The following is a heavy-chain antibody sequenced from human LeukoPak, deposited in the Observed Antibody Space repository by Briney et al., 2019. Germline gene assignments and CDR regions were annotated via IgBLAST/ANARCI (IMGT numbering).Heavy chain of an antibody. V-gene: IGHV3-23*01. CDR2: VSGSGDST. D-gene: IGHD6-13*01. J-gene: IGHJ4*02. CDR1: GFTFSSYA. Sequence: GGSLRLSCAASGFTFSSYAMSWVRQAPGKGLEWVSTVSGSGDSTYYADSVKGRFTISRDNSKNTLYLQMNRLRAEDTAVYYCAKPPPDSSSWLFDFWGQGTLVTVSS. CDR3: AKPPPDSSSWLFDF.